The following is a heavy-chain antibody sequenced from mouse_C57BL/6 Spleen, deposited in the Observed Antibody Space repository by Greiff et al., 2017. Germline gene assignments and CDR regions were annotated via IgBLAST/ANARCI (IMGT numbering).Heavy chain of an antibody. D-gene: IGHD2-5*01. J-gene: IGHJ2*01. CDR3: ARGGYSNDFDY. V-gene: IGHV1-59*01. CDR1: GYTFTSYW. Sequence: VQLQQPGAELVRPGTSVKLSCKASGYTFTSYWMHWVKQRPGQGLEWIGVIDPSDSYTNYNQKFKGKATLTVDTSSSTAYMQLSSLPSEDSAVYYCARGGYSNDFDYWGQGTTLTVSS. CDR2: IDPSDSYT.